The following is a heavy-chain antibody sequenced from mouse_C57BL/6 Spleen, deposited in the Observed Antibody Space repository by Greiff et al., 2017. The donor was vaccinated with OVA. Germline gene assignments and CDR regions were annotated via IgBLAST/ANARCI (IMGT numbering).Heavy chain of an antibody. Sequence: EVKLMESGGGLVKPGGSLKLSCAASGFTFSDYGMHWVRQAPEKGLEWVAYISSGSSTIYYADTVKGRFTISRDNAKNTLFLQMTSLRSEDTAMYYCARGGLYYDYPDYFDYWGQGTTLTVSS. D-gene: IGHD2-4*01. J-gene: IGHJ2*01. CDR1: GFTFSDYG. CDR2: ISSGSSTI. CDR3: ARGGLYYDYPDYFDY. V-gene: IGHV5-17*01.